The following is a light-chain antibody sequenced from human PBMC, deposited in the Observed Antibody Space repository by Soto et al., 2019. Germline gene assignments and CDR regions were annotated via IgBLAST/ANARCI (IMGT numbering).Light chain of an antibody. V-gene: IGLV1-40*01. CDR1: SSNIGAGYD. Sequence: QSVLTQPPSVSGAPGLRVSISCTGSSSNIGAGYDVHWYQQFPGTAPKLLIYGNNNRPSGVPDRFSGSKSGTSASLAITGLQAEDEADYYCQSYDSSLSGVVFGGGTKLTVL. J-gene: IGLJ2*01. CDR3: QSYDSSLSGVV. CDR2: GNN.